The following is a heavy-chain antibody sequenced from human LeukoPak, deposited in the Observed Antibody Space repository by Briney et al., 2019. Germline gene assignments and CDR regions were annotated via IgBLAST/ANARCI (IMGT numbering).Heavy chain of an antibody. CDR1: GNYW. CDR3: VSFYEAY. CDR2: INSDGSWT. J-gene: IGHJ4*02. D-gene: IGHD2/OR15-2a*01. Sequence: GGSLRLSCAASGNYWMHWVRQAPGKGLVWVSHINSDGSWTSYADSVKGRFTISKGNAKNTVYLQMNNLRAEDTAVYYCVSFYEAYWGRGTLVTVSS. V-gene: IGHV3-74*01.